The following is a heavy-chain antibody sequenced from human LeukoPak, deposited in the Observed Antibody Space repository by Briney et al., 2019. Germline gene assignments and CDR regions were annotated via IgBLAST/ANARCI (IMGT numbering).Heavy chain of an antibody. CDR1: GFTFSSYA. CDR2: ISVSGGSP. V-gene: IGHV3-23*01. D-gene: IGHD6-6*01. CDR3: AKASSSSFDY. J-gene: IGHJ4*02. Sequence: GGSLRLSCAASGFTFSSYAMSWVRQAPGKGLEWVSTISVSGGSPYYADSVKGRFTISRDNSKNTLYLQMNSLRPEDTALYYCAKASSSSFDYWGQGTLVTVSS.